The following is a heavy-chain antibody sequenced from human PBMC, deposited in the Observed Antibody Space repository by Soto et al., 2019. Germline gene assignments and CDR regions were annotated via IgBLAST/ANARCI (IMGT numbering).Heavy chain of an antibody. CDR3: AKADSSSWYVLGWFDP. V-gene: IGHV3-23*01. CDR1: GFTFSSYA. D-gene: IGHD6-13*01. CDR2: ISGSGGST. Sequence: EVQLLESGGGLVQPGGSLRLSCAASGFTFSSYAMSWVRQAPGKGLEWVLAISGSGGSTYYAGSVKGRFTISRDNPKNRLYLQMNSLRAEDTPVYYCAKADSSSWYVLGWFDPWGQGTLVTVSS. J-gene: IGHJ5*02.